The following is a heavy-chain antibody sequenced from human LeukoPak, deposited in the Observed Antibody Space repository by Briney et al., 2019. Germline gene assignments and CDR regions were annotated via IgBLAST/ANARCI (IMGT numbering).Heavy chain of an antibody. CDR1: GGSISSHY. CDR2: IYYSGST. J-gene: IGHJ4*02. CDR3: ARGRYFDWLLDY. V-gene: IGHV4-59*11. D-gene: IGHD3-9*01. Sequence: SETLSLTCTVSGGSISSHYWSWIRQPPGKGLEWIGYIYYSGSTNYNPSLKSRVTISVDTSKNQFSLKLSSVTAADTAVYYCARGRYFDWLLDYWGQGTLVTVSS.